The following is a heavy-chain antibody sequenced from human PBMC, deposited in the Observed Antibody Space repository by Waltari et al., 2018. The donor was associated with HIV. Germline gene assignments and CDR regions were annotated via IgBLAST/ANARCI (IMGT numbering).Heavy chain of an antibody. CDR3: ARQVYGSGSYYNHKPEEGDYYGMDV. CDR2: INHSGST. D-gene: IGHD3-10*01. J-gene: IGHJ6*02. V-gene: IGHV4-34*01. CDR1: GGSFSGYY. Sequence: QVQLQQWGAGLLKPSETLSLTCAVYGGSFSGYYWSWIRQPPGKGLEWIGEINHSGSTNDNPSLKSRVTISVDTSKNQFSLKLSSVTAADTAVYYCARQVYGSGSYYNHKPEEGDYYGMDVWGQGTTVTVSS.